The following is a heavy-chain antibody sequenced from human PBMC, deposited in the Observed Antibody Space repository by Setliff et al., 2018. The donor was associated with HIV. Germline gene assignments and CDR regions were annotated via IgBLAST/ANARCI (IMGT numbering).Heavy chain of an antibody. Sequence: SCKASGYTFTGYYMHWVRQAPGKGLEWVAVIWYDGSNKYYADSVKGRFTISRDNSKNTLYLQMNSLRAEDTAVYYCVRDQNTPSRCRSKTCINPGDYWGLGTLVTVSS. V-gene: IGHV3-33*01. D-gene: IGHD2-2*01. J-gene: IGHJ4*02. CDR1: GYTFTGYY. CDR2: IWYDGSNK. CDR3: VRDQNTPSRCRSKTCINPGDY.